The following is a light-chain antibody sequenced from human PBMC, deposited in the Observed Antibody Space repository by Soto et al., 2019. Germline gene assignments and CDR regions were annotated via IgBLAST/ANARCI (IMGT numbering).Light chain of an antibody. CDR3: QESRSALWGT. J-gene: IGKJ1*01. Sequence: DIQMTQSPSSLSASLGDRVTITCRTSQNIYNSLNWYQQKAGRAPAVLIYGASNLQGGVPLRFSGSGSGTDFTLTISGLQPEDSATYSCQESRSALWGTCGQGTKVEVK. CDR1: QNIYNS. CDR2: GAS. V-gene: IGKV1-39*01.